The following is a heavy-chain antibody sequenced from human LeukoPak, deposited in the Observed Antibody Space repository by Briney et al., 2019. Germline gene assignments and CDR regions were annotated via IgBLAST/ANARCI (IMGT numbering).Heavy chain of an antibody. J-gene: IGHJ5*02. D-gene: IGHD6-13*01. CDR1: GGSISDYY. V-gene: IGHV4-4*09. CDR2: VYRGGTI. CDR3: ARHWLEAAKTYSYWFDP. Sequence: SETLSLTCSVSGGSISDYYWSWIRQPPGKGLEWIGYVYRGGTINYNPSVKSRVTMSLDTSKNQISLMLNSVTAADTAIYYCARHWLEAAKTYSYWFDPWGQGTLVTVSS.